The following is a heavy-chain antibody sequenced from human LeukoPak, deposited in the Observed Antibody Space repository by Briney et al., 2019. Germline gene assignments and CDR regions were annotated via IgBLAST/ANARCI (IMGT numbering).Heavy chain of an antibody. CDR1: GGSMSSSSYY. Sequence: LETLSLTCTVSGGSMSSSSYYWGWIRQPPGKGLEWIGSIHYSGSTYYNPSLQSRVTISIDTSKNQFSLKLRFVTAADTAVYYCARVRCSGGSCPYYYYYYYMDVWGKGTTVTVSS. V-gene: IGHV4-39*07. D-gene: IGHD2-15*01. J-gene: IGHJ6*03. CDR2: IHYSGST. CDR3: ARVRCSGGSCPYYYYYYYMDV.